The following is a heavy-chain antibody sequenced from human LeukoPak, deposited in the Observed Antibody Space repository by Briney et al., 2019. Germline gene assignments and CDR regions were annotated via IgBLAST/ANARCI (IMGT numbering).Heavy chain of an antibody. CDR2: INPNSGGT. CDR3: ARGSDYDFWSGYTYYFDY. Sequence: ASVKVSCKASGYTFTGYYMHWVRQAPGQGLEWMGWINPNSGGTNYAQKFQGRVTMTTDTSTSTAYMELRSLRSDDTAVYYCARGSDYDFWSGYTYYFDYWGQGTLVTVSS. CDR1: GYTFTGYY. J-gene: IGHJ4*02. V-gene: IGHV1-2*02. D-gene: IGHD3-3*01.